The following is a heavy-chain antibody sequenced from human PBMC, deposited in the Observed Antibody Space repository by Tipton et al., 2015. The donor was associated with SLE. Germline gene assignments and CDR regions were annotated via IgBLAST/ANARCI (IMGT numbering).Heavy chain of an antibody. V-gene: IGHV3-7*01. CDR3: AREGGSYYPSYYFDY. D-gene: IGHD1-26*01. J-gene: IGHJ4*02. CDR2: IKQDGGEQ. Sequence: GSLRLSCSASGFTLSAYNMNWVRQAPGKGLEWVANIKQDGGEQNYVDSVKGRLIISRDNAKNALYLQMNNLRAEDTAVYYCAREGGSYYPSYYFDYWGQGTLVTVSS. CDR1: GFTLSAYN.